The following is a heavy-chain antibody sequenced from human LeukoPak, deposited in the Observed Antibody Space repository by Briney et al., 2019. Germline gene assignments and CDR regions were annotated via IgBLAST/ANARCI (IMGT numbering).Heavy chain of an antibody. CDR2: IRYDGSTK. J-gene: IGHJ4*02. D-gene: IGHD2-15*01. Sequence: PGGSLRLSCAASGFTFSSYGMHWVRQAPGKGLEWVAFIRYDGSTKYYADSVKGRFTIFRDNSKNTLYLQMNSLRAEDTAVYYCARPELPGWSVLSDFWGQGTLVTVSS. CDR3: ARPELPGWSVLSDF. V-gene: IGHV3-30*02. CDR1: GFTFSSYG.